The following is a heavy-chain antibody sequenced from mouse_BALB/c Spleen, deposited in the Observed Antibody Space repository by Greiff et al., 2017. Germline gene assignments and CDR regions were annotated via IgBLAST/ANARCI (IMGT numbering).Heavy chain of an antibody. CDR1: GYSITSGYY. D-gene: IGHD1-1*01. J-gene: IGHJ4*01. Sequence: ESGPGLVKPSQSLSLTCSVTGYSITSGYYWNWIRQFPGNKLEWMGYISYDGSNNYNPSLKNRISITRDTSKNQFFLKLNSVTTEDTATYYCASLGGLLRGMDYWGQGTSVTVSS. CDR3: ASLGGLLRGMDY. CDR2: ISYDGSN. V-gene: IGHV3-6*02.